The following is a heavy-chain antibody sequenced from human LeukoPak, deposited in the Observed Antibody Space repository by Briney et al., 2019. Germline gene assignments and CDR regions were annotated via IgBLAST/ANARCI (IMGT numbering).Heavy chain of an antibody. J-gene: IGHJ6*02. Sequence: PGGSLRLSCAASGFTFSSYAMHWVRQAPGKGLEWVAVISYDGSNKYYADSVKGRFTISRDNAKNSLYLQMNSLRAEDTAVYYCARDTGGQKKGLRYYGMDVWGQGTTVTVSS. CDR3: ARDTGGQKKGLRYYGMDV. CDR1: GFTFSSYA. CDR2: ISYDGSNK. V-gene: IGHV3-30-3*01. D-gene: IGHD3-16*01.